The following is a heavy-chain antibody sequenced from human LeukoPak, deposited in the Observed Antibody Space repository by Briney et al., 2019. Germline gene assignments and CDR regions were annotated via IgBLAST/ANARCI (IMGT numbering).Heavy chain of an antibody. CDR2: INPNSGGT. CDR3: ARVSCRSSSCGWFDP. CDR1: GYTFTSYG. J-gene: IGHJ5*02. D-gene: IGHD6-13*01. Sequence: ASVKVSCKASGYTFTSYGISWVRQAPGQGLEWMGWINPNSGGTNYAQKFQGRVTMTRDTSISTAYMELGRLRSDDTAVYYCARVSCRSSSCGWFDPWGQGTLVTVSS. V-gene: IGHV1-2*02.